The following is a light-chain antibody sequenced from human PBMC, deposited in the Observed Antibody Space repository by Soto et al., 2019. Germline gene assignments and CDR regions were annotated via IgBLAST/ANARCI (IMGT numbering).Light chain of an antibody. V-gene: IGLV2-14*03. Sequence: QSALTQPASVSGSPGQSITISCTGTSSDVGGYNFVSWYQQHPGTAPKLMIYDVSSRPSGVSSRFSGLKSGNTASLTISGLQADDEADYYCSSFPSNTVATTLVLFVGGTKLTVL. CDR1: SSDVGGYNF. CDR3: SSFPSNTVATTLVL. CDR2: DVS. J-gene: IGLJ2*01.